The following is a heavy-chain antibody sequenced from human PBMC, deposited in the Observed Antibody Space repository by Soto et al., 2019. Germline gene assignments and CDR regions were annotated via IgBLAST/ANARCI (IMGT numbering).Heavy chain of an antibody. CDR2: INHSGST. CDR1: GGSFSGYY. J-gene: IGHJ6*03. Sequence: PSETLSLTCAVYGGSFSGYYWSWIRQPPGKGLEWIGEINHSGSTNYNPSLKSRVTISVDTSKNQFSLKLSSVTAADTAVYYCARLPEGYDYMDFCSKGTTVTASS. V-gene: IGHV4-34*01. CDR3: ARLPEGYDYMDF.